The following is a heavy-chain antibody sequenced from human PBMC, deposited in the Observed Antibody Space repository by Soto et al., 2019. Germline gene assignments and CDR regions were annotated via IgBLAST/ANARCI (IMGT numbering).Heavy chain of an antibody. CDR2: FESGGSI. V-gene: IGHV3-53*01. Sequence: PGGSLRLSCAASGFSVRTNYMSWVRQAPGKGLDWVSVFESGGSIYYADSVKGRFIISRDYAKNTVDLQMNSLRVEDTAVYYCPRAGVTPHFFDYWGQGTMVTVYS. CDR3: PRAGVTPHFFDY. J-gene: IGHJ4*02. CDR1: GFSVRTNY. D-gene: IGHD3-3*02.